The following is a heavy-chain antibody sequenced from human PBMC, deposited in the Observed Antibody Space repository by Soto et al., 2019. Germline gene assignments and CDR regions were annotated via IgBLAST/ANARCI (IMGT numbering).Heavy chain of an antibody. V-gene: IGHV4-39*01. J-gene: IGHJ4*02. Sequence: QLQLQESGPGLVKPSETLSLTCTVSGGSISSSSYYWGWIRQPPGKGLEWIGSIYYSGSTYYNPSLKSRVTISVDTSKNQFSLKLSSVTAADTAVYYCARQQVAVAGFPFDYWGQGTLVTVSS. CDR3: ARQQVAVAGFPFDY. D-gene: IGHD6-19*01. CDR1: GGSISSSSYY. CDR2: IYYSGST.